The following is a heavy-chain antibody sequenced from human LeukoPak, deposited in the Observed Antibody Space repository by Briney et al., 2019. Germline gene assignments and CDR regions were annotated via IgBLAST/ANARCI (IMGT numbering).Heavy chain of an antibody. Sequence: PSETLSLTCTVSGGSISSYYWSWIRQPPGKGLEWIGYIYYSGSTNYNPSLKSRVTISVDTSKNQFSLKLSSVTAADTAVYYCARHSSSGWYVDWFDPWGQGTLVTVSS. J-gene: IGHJ5*02. V-gene: IGHV4-59*08. CDR1: GGSISSYY. CDR3: ARHSSSGWYVDWFDP. CDR2: IYYSGST. D-gene: IGHD6-19*01.